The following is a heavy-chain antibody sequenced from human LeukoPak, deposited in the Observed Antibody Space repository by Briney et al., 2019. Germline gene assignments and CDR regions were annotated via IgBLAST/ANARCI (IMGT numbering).Heavy chain of an antibody. CDR1: GFTFSSYE. D-gene: IGHD5-12*01. J-gene: IGHJ3*02. Sequence: PGGSLRLSCAASGFTFSSYEMNWVRQAPGKGPEGVSYISTTGNNIHYTDSVKGRFTISRDNARNSLYLQMDSLRVEDTAVYYCARSLHIVATNDAFDIWGQGTMVIVSS. V-gene: IGHV3-48*03. CDR2: ISTTGNNI. CDR3: ARSLHIVATNDAFDI.